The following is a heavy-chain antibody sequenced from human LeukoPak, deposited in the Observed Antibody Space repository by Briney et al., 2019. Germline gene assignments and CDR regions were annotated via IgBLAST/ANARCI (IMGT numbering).Heavy chain of an antibody. Sequence: PSETLSLTCTVSGGSISSYYWSWIRQPPGKGLEWIGYIYYSGSTNYNPSLKSRVTISVDTSKNQFSLKLSSVTAADTAVYYCARRGYSYGLAFDYWGQGTLVTVSS. CDR3: ARRGYSYGLAFDY. CDR1: GGSISSYY. V-gene: IGHV4-59*01. CDR2: IYYSGST. J-gene: IGHJ4*02. D-gene: IGHD5-18*01.